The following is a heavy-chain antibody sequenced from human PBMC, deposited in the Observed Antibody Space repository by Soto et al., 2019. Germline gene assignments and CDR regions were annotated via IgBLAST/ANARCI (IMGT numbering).Heavy chain of an antibody. J-gene: IGHJ6*02. Sequence: GGSLRLSCAASGFTFSNYAMHWVRQAPGKGLEWVSAISGSGTSTDFADSVKGRFTISRDNSKNTLYLQMNSLRAEDTAIYYCAKTPYDYFYYYALDVWGQGTTVTVSS. CDR2: ISGSGTST. V-gene: IGHV3-23*01. CDR3: AKTPYDYFYYYALDV. CDR1: GFTFSNYA.